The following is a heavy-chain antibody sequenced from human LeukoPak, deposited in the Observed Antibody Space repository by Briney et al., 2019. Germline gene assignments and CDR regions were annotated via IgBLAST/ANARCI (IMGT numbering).Heavy chain of an antibody. CDR2: ISSSSSYI. CDR3: AIVPHINSSGWDFDY. CDR1: GFTFSSYS. D-gene: IGHD6-19*01. J-gene: IGHJ4*02. V-gene: IGHV3-21*01. Sequence: GGSLRLSCAASGFTFSSYSMNWVRQAPGKGLEWVSSISSSSSYIYYADSVKGRFTISRDNAKNSLYLQMNSLRAEDTAGYYCAIVPHINSSGWDFDYWGRGTMVSVSS.